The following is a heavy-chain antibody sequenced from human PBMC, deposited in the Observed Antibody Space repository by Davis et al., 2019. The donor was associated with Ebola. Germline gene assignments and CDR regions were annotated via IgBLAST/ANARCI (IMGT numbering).Heavy chain of an antibody. CDR3: VKATYSSLYGFDY. Sequence: GGSLRLSCAASGFTVSSNYMSWVRQAPGKGLEWVSVIYSGGSTYYADSVKGRFTISRDNSKNTLYLQMSSLRAEDTAVYYCVKATYSSLYGFDYWGQGTLVTVSS. CDR1: GFTVSSNY. J-gene: IGHJ4*02. CDR2: IYSGGST. D-gene: IGHD6-19*01. V-gene: IGHV3-53*05.